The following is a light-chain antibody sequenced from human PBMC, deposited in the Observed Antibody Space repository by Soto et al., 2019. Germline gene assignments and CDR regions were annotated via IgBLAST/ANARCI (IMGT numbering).Light chain of an antibody. CDR3: CSYAGTSTYV. Sequence: QSVLTQPASLSGSPGQSITISCTGTSSDVGIYNIVSWYQQLPGKAPRVLIYEVTKRPSGVSNRFSGSKSGNTASLTISGLQAEDEADYYCCSYAGTSTYVLGTGTKV. V-gene: IGLV2-23*02. J-gene: IGLJ1*01. CDR2: EVT. CDR1: SSDVGIYNI.